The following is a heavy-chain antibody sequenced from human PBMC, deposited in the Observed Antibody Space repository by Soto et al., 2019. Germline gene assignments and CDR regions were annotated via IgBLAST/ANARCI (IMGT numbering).Heavy chain of an antibody. J-gene: IGHJ3*02. D-gene: IGHD6-19*01. V-gene: IGHV3-30*18. CDR2: ISYDGSNK. CDR3: AKDPKQWLPFRSFDI. Sequence: QVQLVESGGGVVEPGRSLRLSCAAYGFTFSSYGMHWVRQAPGKGLEWVAVISYDGSNKYYADSVKGRFTISRDNSKNTLYLHMNSLRAEDTAVYYCAKDPKQWLPFRSFDILGQLTMLTVSS. CDR1: GFTFSSYG.